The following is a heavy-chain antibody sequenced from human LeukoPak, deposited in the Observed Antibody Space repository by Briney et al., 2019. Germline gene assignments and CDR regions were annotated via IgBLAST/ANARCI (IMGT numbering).Heavy chain of an antibody. V-gene: IGHV1-69*05. D-gene: IGHD3-10*01. CDR3: ATSESGRSWDWFAP. Sequence: SVKVSCKASGYTFTSYGISWVRQAPGQGLEWMGGLTQFFRRTNYTQKFQGRLTITTGESSSTAYMELSDLRSDDTAVYYCATSESGRSWDWFAPWGQGTLVTVSS. J-gene: IGHJ5*02. CDR2: LTQFFRRT. CDR1: GYTFTSYG.